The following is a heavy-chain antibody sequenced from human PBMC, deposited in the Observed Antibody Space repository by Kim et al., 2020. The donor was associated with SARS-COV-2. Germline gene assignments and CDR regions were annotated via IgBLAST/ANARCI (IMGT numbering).Heavy chain of an antibody. Sequence: GESLKISCKGSGYSFTSYWISWVRQMPGKGLEWMGRIDPSDSYTNYSPSFQGHVTISADKSISTAYLQWSSLKASDTAMYYCARLPSAAAGKTRHFDYWGQGTLVTVSS. CDR3: ARLPSAAAGKTRHFDY. CDR2: IDPSDSYT. V-gene: IGHV5-10-1*01. D-gene: IGHD6-13*01. CDR1: GYSFTSYW. J-gene: IGHJ4*02.